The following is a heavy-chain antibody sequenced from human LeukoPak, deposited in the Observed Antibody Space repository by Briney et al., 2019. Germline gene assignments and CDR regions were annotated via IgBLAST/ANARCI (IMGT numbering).Heavy chain of an antibody. CDR2: IYYSGST. Sequence: SETLSLTCTVSGGSISSYYWSWIRQPPGKGLEWIGYIYYSGSTNYNPSLKSRVTISVDTSKNQFSLKLSSVTAADTAVYYCAREITGGFPGRWFDPWGQGTLVTVSS. V-gene: IGHV4-59*01. CDR1: GGSISSYY. D-gene: IGHD7-27*01. J-gene: IGHJ5*02. CDR3: AREITGGFPGRWFDP.